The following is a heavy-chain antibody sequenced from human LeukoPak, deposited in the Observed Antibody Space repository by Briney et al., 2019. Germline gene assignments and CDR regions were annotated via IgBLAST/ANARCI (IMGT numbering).Heavy chain of an antibody. D-gene: IGHD3-10*01. CDR3: ARLGALVRGVVIFDY. CDR1: GYTIGSFGSYW. V-gene: IGHV5-51*01. Sequence: GESLKISCKGSGYTIGSFGSYWIGWVRQMPGKGLEWMGIIYPGDSDTRYSPSFQGQVTISADKSISTAYLQWSSLKASDTAMYYCARLGALVRGVVIFDYWGQGTLVTVSS. CDR2: IYPGDSDT. J-gene: IGHJ4*02.